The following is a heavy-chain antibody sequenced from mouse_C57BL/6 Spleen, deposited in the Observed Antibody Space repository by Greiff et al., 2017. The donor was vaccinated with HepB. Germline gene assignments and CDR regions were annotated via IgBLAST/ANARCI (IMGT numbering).Heavy chain of an antibody. V-gene: IGHV1-55*01. CDR1: GYTFTSYW. CDR3: ARDYGSSYEDAMDY. Sequence: QVHVKQPGAELVKPGASVKMSCKASGYTFTSYWITWVKQRPGQGLEWIGDIYPGSGSTNYNEKFKSKATLTVDTSSSTAYMQLSSLTSEDSAVYYCARDYGSSYEDAMDYWGQGTSVTVSS. CDR2: IYPGSGST. D-gene: IGHD1-1*01. J-gene: IGHJ4*01.